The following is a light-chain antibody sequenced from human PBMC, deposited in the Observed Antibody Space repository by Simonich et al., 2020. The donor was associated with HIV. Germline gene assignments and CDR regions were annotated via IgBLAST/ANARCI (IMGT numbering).Light chain of an antibody. J-gene: IGKJ1*01. Sequence: DIGMTQSPDSLAVSLGERATVNCKSSQSVLYNSNNRNYLAWYQQKPGQPPKLLIYWASIRESGVPDRFSGSGSGTDFTLTISSLQAEDVAVYYCQQYYSTPTWTFGQGTKVEIK. CDR1: QSVLYNSNNRNY. CDR3: QQYYSTPTWT. CDR2: WAS. V-gene: IGKV4-1*01.